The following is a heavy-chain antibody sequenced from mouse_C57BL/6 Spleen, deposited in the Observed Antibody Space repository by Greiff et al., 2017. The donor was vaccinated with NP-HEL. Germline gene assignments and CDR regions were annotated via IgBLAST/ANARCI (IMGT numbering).Heavy chain of an antibody. Sequence: VQLKQSGPELVKPGASVKISCKASGYSFTGYYMHWVKQSHGKSLEWIGYINPNNGGTSYNQKFKGKATLTVNKSSSTAYMELRSLTSEDSAVYYCARGGYGSSSRDYWGQGTTLTVSS. D-gene: IGHD1-1*01. CDR3: ARGGYGSSSRDY. CDR2: INPNNGGT. CDR1: GYSFTGYY. V-gene: IGHV1-22*01. J-gene: IGHJ2*01.